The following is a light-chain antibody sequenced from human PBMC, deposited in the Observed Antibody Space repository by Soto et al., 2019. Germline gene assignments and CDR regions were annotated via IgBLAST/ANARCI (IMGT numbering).Light chain of an antibody. V-gene: IGLV2-14*01. CDR1: SSDVGGHEF. Sequence: QSALTQPASVSGSPGQSITISCTGTSSDVGGHEFVSWYQQHPGKAPQLIIFEVSDRPSGVSSRFSGSKSGNTASLTISGLQAEDEADYYCSSFTTTTTLDIFGTGTKVTVL. CDR2: EVS. J-gene: IGLJ1*01. CDR3: SSFTTTTTLDI.